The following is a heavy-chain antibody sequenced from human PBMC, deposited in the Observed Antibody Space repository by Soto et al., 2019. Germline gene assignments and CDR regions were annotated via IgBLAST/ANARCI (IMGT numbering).Heavy chain of an antibody. CDR1: VYSISSFYY. CDR2: IYHIFIT. CDR3: AREYYYDSSGYDYDDFDI. J-gene: IGHJ3*02. V-gene: IGHV4-38-2*02. Sequence: PSDTLSLTCSFSVYSISSFYYCFCIRHPPGKCLECIVIIYHIFITYYNPSLKSLVTISVYTSKNQFSLKLSSVTAADTAVYYCAREYYYDSSGYDYDDFDIWGKGKMVPVSS. D-gene: IGHD3-22*01.